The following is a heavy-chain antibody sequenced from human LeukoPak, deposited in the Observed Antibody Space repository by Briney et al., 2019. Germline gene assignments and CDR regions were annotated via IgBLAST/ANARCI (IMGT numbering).Heavy chain of an antibody. Sequence: ASVNVSCKASGGTFSSYAISWVRQAPGQGLEWMGGIIPIFGTANYAQKFQGRVTITADKSTSTAYMELSSLRSEDTAVYYCATSSGSYLGWFDPWGQGTLVTVSS. D-gene: IGHD3-10*01. CDR3: ATSSGSYLGWFDP. J-gene: IGHJ5*02. CDR1: GGTFSSYA. CDR2: IIPIFGTA. V-gene: IGHV1-69*06.